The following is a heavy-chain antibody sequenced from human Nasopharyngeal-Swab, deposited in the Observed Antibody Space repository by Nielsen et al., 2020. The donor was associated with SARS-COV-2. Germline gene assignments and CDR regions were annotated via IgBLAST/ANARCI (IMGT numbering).Heavy chain of an antibody. J-gene: IGHJ5*02. Sequence: GESLKISCAASGFTFSSYTMNWVRQAPGKGLEWVPSISPTSDYIYYAESVKGRFTISRDNAKNSLFLQMNSLRTEDTALYYCARDAARSWYNWFDPWGQGTLVTVSS. D-gene: IGHD6-13*01. V-gene: IGHV3-21*04. CDR3: ARDAARSWYNWFDP. CDR2: ISPTSDYI. CDR1: GFTFSSYT.